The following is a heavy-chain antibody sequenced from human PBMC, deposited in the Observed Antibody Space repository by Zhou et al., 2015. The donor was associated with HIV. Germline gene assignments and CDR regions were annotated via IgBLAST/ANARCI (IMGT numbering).Heavy chain of an antibody. CDR3: ASCWSGHYSGPHYYYFMEV. J-gene: IGHJ6*03. Sequence: QAQLMQSGAEVKKPGSSVKVSCKASGGTFGTYAFSWVRQAPGQGLEWMGGIIPIFGTPRYAERFHGRVTITADESTTTAYMELTSLRPEDTAVYYCASCWSGHYSGPHYYYFMEVWGTGTTVTVSS. CDR1: GGTFGTYA. CDR2: IIPIFGTP. D-gene: IGHD3-3*01. V-gene: IGHV1-69*01.